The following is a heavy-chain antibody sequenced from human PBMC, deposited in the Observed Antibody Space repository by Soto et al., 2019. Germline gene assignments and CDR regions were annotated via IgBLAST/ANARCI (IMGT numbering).Heavy chain of an antibody. D-gene: IGHD3-3*01. CDR2: IKQDGSEK. Sequence: GGSLRLSCAASGFTFSSYWMSWVRQAPGKGREWVANIKQDGSEKYYVDSVKGRFTISRDNAKNSLYLQMNSLRAEDTAVYYCARGITIFGVVTNYYYYYYMDVWGKGTTVTVSS. CDR3: ARGITIFGVVTNYYYYYYMDV. CDR1: GFTFSSYW. J-gene: IGHJ6*03. V-gene: IGHV3-7*04.